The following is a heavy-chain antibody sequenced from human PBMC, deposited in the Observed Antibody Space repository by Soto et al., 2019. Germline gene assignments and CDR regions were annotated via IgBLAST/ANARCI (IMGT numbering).Heavy chain of an antibody. D-gene: IGHD6-13*01. CDR2: IYYSGRP. J-gene: IGHJ4*02. CDR1: GGSISSGGYF. V-gene: IGHV4-31*03. CDR3: ARFAREENPKVGSWYYFDY. Sequence: PSETLSLTCTVSGGSISSGGYFCSWVLHHPGKGLEWIGSIYYSGRPYYNPSLKSRVTVSVDTSKNQFYLKLSSVTDADTAVYYCARFAREENPKVGSWYYFDYWGQGNRVT.